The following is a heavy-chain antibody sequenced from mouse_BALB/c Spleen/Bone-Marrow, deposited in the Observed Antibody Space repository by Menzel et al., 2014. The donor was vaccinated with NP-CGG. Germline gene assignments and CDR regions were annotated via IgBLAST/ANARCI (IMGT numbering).Heavy chain of an antibody. CDR2: INPSNGRT. V-gene: IGHV1S81*02. CDR1: GYTFTSYW. J-gene: IGHJ1*01. D-gene: IGHD1-1*01. CDR3: ARWNYYGSLYWYFDV. Sequence: QVQLQQSGAKLVKPGASVKLSCKASGYTFTSYWMHWVKQRPGQGLEWIGEINPSNGRTNYNEKFKSKATLTVDKSPSTAYMQLSSLTSEDSAVYYCARWNYYGSLYWYFDVWGAGTTVTVSS.